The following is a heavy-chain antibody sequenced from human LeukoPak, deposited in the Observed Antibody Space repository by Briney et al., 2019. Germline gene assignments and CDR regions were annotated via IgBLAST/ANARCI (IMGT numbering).Heavy chain of an antibody. D-gene: IGHD3-3*01. V-gene: IGHV5-51*01. CDR1: GYILGISW. CDR2: IYPGDSDT. Sequence: GESLKIFWQVSGYILGISWIWWVRQTPGKGLEWMGIIYPGDSDTRYSPSFQGQVTISIDSFVNTAYLQWSSLKASDTAMYYCARLFWAGSSVRDDAIYTWGQGTMVTVSS. CDR3: ARLFWAGSSVRDDAIYT. J-gene: IGHJ3*02.